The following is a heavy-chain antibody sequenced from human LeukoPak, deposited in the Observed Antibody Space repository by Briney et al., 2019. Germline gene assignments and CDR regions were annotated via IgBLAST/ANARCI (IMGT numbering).Heavy chain of an antibody. J-gene: IGHJ4*02. V-gene: IGHV3-7*01. CDR2: IKEDGSVT. CDR3: ARDSGYGTYDD. CDR1: GFSFSASW. D-gene: IGHD6-25*01. Sequence: PGGSLRLSCAAASGFSFSASWMQWVRQAPGKGLEWVASIKEDGSVTRYVDSVNGRFTISRDNAKNPLFLQMNGLRAEDTAVYYCARDSGYGTYDDWGQGTLVTVSS.